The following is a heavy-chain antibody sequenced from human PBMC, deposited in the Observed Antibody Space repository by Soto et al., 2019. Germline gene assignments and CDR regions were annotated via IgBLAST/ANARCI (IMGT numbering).Heavy chain of an antibody. D-gene: IGHD5-18*01. J-gene: IGHJ5*02. V-gene: IGHV3-43*01. Sequence: GGSLRLSCAASGFTFDDYTMHWVRQAPGKGLEWVSLISWDGGSTYYADSVKGRFTISRDNSKNSLYLQMNSLRTEDTALYYCAKDFVGGRADTAWGNWFDPWGQGTLVTVSS. CDR1: GFTFDDYT. CDR3: AKDFVGGRADTAWGNWFDP. CDR2: ISWDGGST.